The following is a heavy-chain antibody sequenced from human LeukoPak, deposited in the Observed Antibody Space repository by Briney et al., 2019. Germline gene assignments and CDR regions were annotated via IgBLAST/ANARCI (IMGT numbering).Heavy chain of an antibody. CDR1: GRSISSGSYY. V-gene: IGHV4-39*01. CDR3: ARHRPSIYSCITRGPTGWFDS. J-gene: IGHJ5*01. CDR2: IYYNGST. D-gene: IGHD3-10*01. Sequence: SETLSLTRTVSGRSISSGSYYWSWIRQPPGKGLEWIGSIYYNGSTYYNPSLKIRDTISVDTSKNQFSLKLRSVTAADTAVHYCARHRPSIYSCITRGPTGWFDSWGQGTLVTVSS.